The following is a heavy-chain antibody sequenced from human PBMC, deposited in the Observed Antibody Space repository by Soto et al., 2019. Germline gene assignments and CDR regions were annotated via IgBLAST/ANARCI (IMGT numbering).Heavy chain of an antibody. CDR2: INAGNGNT. CDR3: ARDRIAAAGTRNWFDP. J-gene: IGHJ5*02. CDR1: GYTFTSYA. D-gene: IGHD6-13*01. V-gene: IGHV1-3*01. Sequence: QVHLVQSGAEVKKPGASVKVSCKASGYTFTSYAMHWVRQAPGQRLEWMGWINAGNGNTKYSQKLQDRVTITRDTSASTAYMELSSLRSEDTAVYYCARDRIAAAGTRNWFDPWGQGTLVTVSS.